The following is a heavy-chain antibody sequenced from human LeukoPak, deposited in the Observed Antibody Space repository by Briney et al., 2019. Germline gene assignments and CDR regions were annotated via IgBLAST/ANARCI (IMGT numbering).Heavy chain of an antibody. CDR1: GLTFSSYG. CDR2: TRSDGRKK. CDR3: SKGDYYYYIYV. Sequence: GGSLRLSCAASGLTFSSYGVQWGRHGPGEGVGWEAFTRSDGRKKYHADSVKGRFTISSDNSKNTLYLQMNSLRAEDTAIYYCSKGDYYYYIYVWGEGATFTVSS. V-gene: IGHV3-30*02. J-gene: IGHJ6*03.